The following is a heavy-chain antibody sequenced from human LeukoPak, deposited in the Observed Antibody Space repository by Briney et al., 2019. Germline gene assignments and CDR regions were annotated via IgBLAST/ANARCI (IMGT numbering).Heavy chain of an antibody. CDR2: ISTSGTTI. J-gene: IGHJ6*02. Sequence: GGSLRLSCAASGFTFDDYAMHWVRQAPGKGLEWVSYISTSGTTIYYADSVKGRFTISRDNAKNSLYLQMNSLRAEDTAVYYCARELIEGYYGMDVWGQGTTVTVSS. V-gene: IGHV3-11*01. CDR3: ARELIEGYYGMDV. CDR1: GFTFDDYA.